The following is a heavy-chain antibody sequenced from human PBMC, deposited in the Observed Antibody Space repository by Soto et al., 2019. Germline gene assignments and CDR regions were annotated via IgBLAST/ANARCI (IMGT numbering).Heavy chain of an antibody. D-gene: IGHD3-22*01. CDR2: IHYSGTT. CDR1: AGSISGSRYF. J-gene: IGHJ4*02. CDR3: ARLAPDTYYYDTSGYSADY. Sequence: SDTLSLTCTVTAGSISGSRYFWGWIRQPPGKGLEWIGSIHYSGTTYYNPSLKSRVTMSVDTSNNQFSLKLSSVTAADTAVYYCARLAPDTYYYDTSGYSADYWGQGALVTVSS. V-gene: IGHV4-39*01.